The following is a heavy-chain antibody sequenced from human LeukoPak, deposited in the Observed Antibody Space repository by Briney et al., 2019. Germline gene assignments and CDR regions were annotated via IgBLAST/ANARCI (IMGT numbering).Heavy chain of an antibody. V-gene: IGHV3-11*01. CDR3: ARDSLSIFGVVIGPPDY. Sequence: GGSLRLSCAASGFTFSDYYMSWIRQAPGKGLEWVSYISSSGSTIYYADSVEGRFTISRDNAKNSLYLQMNSLRAEDTAVYYCARDSLSIFGVVIGPPDYWGQGTLVTVSS. CDR1: GFTFSDYY. CDR2: ISSSGSTI. J-gene: IGHJ4*02. D-gene: IGHD3-3*01.